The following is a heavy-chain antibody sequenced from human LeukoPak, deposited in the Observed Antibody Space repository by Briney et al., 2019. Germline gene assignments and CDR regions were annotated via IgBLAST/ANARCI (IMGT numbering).Heavy chain of an antibody. CDR2: IYTSATT. Sequence: SETLSLTCTVSGGSISSYYWSWNRQPPGKGLEWIGYIYTSATTSSIPSLRSRVTISLDTSKNHLSLKLTSVTAADTAMYYCVRGYQTFDYWGQGTLVTVSS. D-gene: IGHD5-18*01. J-gene: IGHJ4*02. CDR3: VRGYQTFDY. V-gene: IGHV4-4*09. CDR1: GGSISSYY.